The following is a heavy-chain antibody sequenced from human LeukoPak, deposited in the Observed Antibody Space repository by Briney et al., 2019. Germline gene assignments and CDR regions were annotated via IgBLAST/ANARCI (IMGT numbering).Heavy chain of an antibody. D-gene: IGHD2-15*01. J-gene: IGHJ6*04. Sequence: SETLSLTCAVYGGSFSGYYWSWIRQPPGKGLEWIGEINHSGSTNYNPSLKSRVTISVDTSKNQFSPKLSSVTAADTAVYYCARAYCSGGSCYYYYYYGMDVWGKGTTVTVSS. CDR1: GGSFSGYY. CDR2: INHSGST. V-gene: IGHV4-34*01. CDR3: ARAYCSGGSCYYYYYYGMDV.